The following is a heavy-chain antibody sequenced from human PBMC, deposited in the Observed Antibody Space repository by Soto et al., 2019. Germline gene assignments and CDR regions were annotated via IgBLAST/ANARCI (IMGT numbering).Heavy chain of an antibody. J-gene: IGHJ4*02. CDR3: AKAKYDMLTGLIDY. V-gene: IGHV3-30*18. CDR1: GFTFSSYG. CDR2: ISYDGSNK. Sequence: QVQLVESGGGVVQPGRSLRLSCAASGFTFSSYGMHWVRQAPGKGLEWVAVISYDGSNKYYADSVKGRFTISRDNSKKPLYLQMNRMRAEDTAVYYCAKAKYDMLTGLIDYWGQGTLVTVSS. D-gene: IGHD3-9*01.